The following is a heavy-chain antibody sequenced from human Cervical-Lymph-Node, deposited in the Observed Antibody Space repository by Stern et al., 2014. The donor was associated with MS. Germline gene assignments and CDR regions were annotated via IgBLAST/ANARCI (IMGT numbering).Heavy chain of an antibody. CDR2: TIPIFGTA. D-gene: IGHD3-3*01. J-gene: IGHJ4*02. CDR1: GGTFNSYA. V-gene: IGHV1-69*01. Sequence: MQPLESGAEVKKPGSSVKLSCTASGGTFNSYAISWGRQAPGHGLAWMGGTIPIFGTANSAPKVPCRLTTTADESPNTASMDPRSLRSEDTAVYFCARDRSGYYNYWGQGTLVTVSS. CDR3: ARDRSGYYNY.